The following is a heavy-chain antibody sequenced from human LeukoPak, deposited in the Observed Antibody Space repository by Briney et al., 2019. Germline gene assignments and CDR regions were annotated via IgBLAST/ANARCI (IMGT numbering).Heavy chain of an antibody. CDR1: GLTFGSYT. V-gene: IGHV3-48*01. CDR3: ARFAAGGSYYYYMDV. J-gene: IGHJ6*03. D-gene: IGHD6-25*01. Sequence: GGSLRLSCTASGLTFGSYTMNWVRQPPGKGLEWVSNIGTSSTTIYYADSVKGRFTISRDNAKNSLYLQMNSLRADDTAVYYCARFAAGGSYYYYMDVWGKGTTVTVSS. CDR2: IGTSSTTI.